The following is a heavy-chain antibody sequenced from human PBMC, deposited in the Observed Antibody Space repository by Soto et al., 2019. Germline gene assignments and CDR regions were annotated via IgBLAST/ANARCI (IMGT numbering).Heavy chain of an antibody. V-gene: IGHV3-64*01. CDR1: GFTFSSYA. CDR2: ISSNGGST. Sequence: GGSLRLSCAASGFTFSSYAMHWVRQAPGKGLEYVSAISSNGGSTYYANSVKGRFTISRDNTKDSLYLQMNSLRAEDTAVYYCARREPLSESYSAFDFWGQGTLVTVSS. D-gene: IGHD1-26*01. J-gene: IGHJ4*02. CDR3: ARREPLSESYSAFDF.